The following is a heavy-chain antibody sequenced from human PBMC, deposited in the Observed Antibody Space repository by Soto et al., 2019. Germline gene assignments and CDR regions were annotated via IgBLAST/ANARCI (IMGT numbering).Heavy chain of an antibody. Sequence: EVQLVESGGDLVQPGGSLRLSCTASGFTFSMYWMHWVRQVAGKGPEWVSRISDDGSRADYADSVMGRFTISRDNAKNALYFEMHVLKADATAVYYCTREHRPSSVGTGDFWGQGTPVIVSA. V-gene: IGHV3-74*01. CDR3: TREHRPSSVGTGDF. D-gene: IGHD3-10*01. CDR1: GFTFSMYW. J-gene: IGHJ4*02. CDR2: ISDDGSRA.